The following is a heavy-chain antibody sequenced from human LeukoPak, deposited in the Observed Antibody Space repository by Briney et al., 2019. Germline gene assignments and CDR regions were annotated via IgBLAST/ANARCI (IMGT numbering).Heavy chain of an antibody. CDR1: GGSISSTSHY. V-gene: IGHV4-39*07. CDR3: ARASSWYGLYYYYMDV. Sequence: PSETLSLTCTVSGGSISSTSHYWGWIRQPPGKGLEWIGNIYYSGTTYYNPSLKSRVTISVDTSKNQFSLKLSSVTAADTAVYYCARASSWYGLYYYYMDVWGKGTTVTVSS. D-gene: IGHD6-13*01. J-gene: IGHJ6*03. CDR2: IYYSGTT.